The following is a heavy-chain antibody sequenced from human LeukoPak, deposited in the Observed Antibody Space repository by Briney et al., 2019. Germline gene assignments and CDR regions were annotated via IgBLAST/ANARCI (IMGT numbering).Heavy chain of an antibody. V-gene: IGHV4-34*01. J-gene: IGHJ5*02. CDR1: GGSFSGYY. Sequence: SETLSLTCAVYGGSFSGYYWSWIREPPGKGLEWMGEINHSGSTNYNPSLKSRATIAVDTSKNQFSLKLSSVTAADTAVYSCAGDGDGEWLRSDNLFDPWGQGTLVTASS. D-gene: IGHD5-12*01. CDR2: INHSGST. CDR3: AGDGDGEWLRSDNLFDP.